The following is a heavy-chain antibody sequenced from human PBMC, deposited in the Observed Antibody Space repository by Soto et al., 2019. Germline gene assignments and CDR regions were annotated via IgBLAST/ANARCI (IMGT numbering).Heavy chain of an antibody. V-gene: IGHV3-30*03. CDR1: GFIFSNHG. Sequence: GGSLRLSCAASGFIFSNHGMHWVRQTPGKGLEWVTFISYEGSYKYYADSVKGRFTISRDNSKNALYLQMNSLRAEDTAVYYCATGYPDYWGHGTLVTVSS. D-gene: IGHD5-18*01. CDR2: ISYEGSYK. CDR3: ATGYPDY. J-gene: IGHJ4*01.